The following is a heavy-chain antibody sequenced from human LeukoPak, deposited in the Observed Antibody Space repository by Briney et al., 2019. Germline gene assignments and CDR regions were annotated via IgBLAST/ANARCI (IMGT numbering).Heavy chain of an antibody. Sequence: SETLSPTCTVSGGSISSGGYYWSWIRQHPGKGLEWIGYIYYSGSTYYNPSLKSRVTISVDTSKNQFSLKLSSVTAADTAVYYCARVWAATADYWGQGTLVTVSS. J-gene: IGHJ4*02. CDR3: ARVWAATADY. D-gene: IGHD2-15*01. CDR1: GGSISSGGYY. V-gene: IGHV4-31*03. CDR2: IYYSGST.